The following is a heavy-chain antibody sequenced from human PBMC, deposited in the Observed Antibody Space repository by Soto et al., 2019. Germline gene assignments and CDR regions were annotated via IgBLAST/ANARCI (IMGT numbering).Heavy chain of an antibody. Sequence: EVQLVESGGGLVKPGGSLRLSCAASGFTFSSYSMHWLRQAPGKGLEWVSSMDATSVYIYYAASVQGRFTVSRANAQNSFYLQMNDLRVEATAVYYCARSRVRAAPDSWGQGTLVTVSS. CDR3: ARSRVRAAPDS. V-gene: IGHV3-21*01. CDR2: MDATSVYI. CDR1: GFTFSSYS. J-gene: IGHJ4*02. D-gene: IGHD6-25*01.